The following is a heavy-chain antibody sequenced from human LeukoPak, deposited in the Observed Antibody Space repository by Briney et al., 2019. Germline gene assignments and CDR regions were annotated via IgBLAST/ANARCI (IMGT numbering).Heavy chain of an antibody. V-gene: IGHV3-48*02. CDR3: ARLYSEGGFYYYGMDV. D-gene: IGHD3-16*02. Sequence: GGSLRLSCAASGFTFSSYSMNWVRQAPGQGLEWVSYISSSSSSIYYADSVQGRFTISRDNARNSQYLQMNSLRDEDTAVYYCARLYSEGGFYYYGMDVWGQGTTVTVSS. CDR2: ISSSSSSI. J-gene: IGHJ6*02. CDR1: GFTFSSYS.